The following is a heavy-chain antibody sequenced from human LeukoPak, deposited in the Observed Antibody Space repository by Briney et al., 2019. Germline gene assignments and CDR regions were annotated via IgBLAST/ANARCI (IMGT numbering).Heavy chain of an antibody. D-gene: IGHD5-12*01. CDR1: GFTFSSYA. CDR3: AKDPEGSGYVFDY. J-gene: IGHJ4*02. Sequence: QPGGSLRLSCAASGFTFSSYAMSWVRQAPGKGLEWGSAISGSGGSTYYADSVKGRFTISRDNSKNTLYLQMNSLRAEDTAVYYCAKDPEGSGYVFDYWGQGTLVTVSS. CDR2: ISGSGGST. V-gene: IGHV3-23*01.